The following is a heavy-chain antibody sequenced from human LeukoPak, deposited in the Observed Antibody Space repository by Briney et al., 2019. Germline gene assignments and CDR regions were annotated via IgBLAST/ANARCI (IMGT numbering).Heavy chain of an antibody. V-gene: IGHV4-34*01. J-gene: IGHJ4*02. D-gene: IGHD3-22*01. CDR1: GGSFSGYY. CDR3: ARFYDSSGYYFDY. Sequence: SETLSLTCAVYGGSFSGYYWSWIRQPPGKGLEWIGEINHSGSTNYNPFLKSRVTMSVDTSKNQFSLKLSSVTAADTAVYYCARFYDSSGYYFDYWGQGTLVTVSS. CDR2: INHSGST.